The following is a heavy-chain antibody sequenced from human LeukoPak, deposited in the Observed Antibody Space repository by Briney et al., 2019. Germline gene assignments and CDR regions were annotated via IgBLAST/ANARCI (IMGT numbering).Heavy chain of an antibody. V-gene: IGHV1-18*01. CDR2: VSAYNGNT. J-gene: IGHJ4*02. Sequence: ASVRVSCKASGFTFSNYGISWVRQAPGQGLEWMGWVSAYNGNTNYAQKFQGRVTMTRDTSISTAYMELSRLRSDDTAVYYCASWWELGGYFDYWGQGTLVTVSS. CDR3: ASWWELGGYFDY. CDR1: GFTFSNYG. D-gene: IGHD1-26*01.